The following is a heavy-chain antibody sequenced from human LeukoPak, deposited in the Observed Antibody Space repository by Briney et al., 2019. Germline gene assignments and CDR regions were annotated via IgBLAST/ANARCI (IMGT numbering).Heavy chain of an antibody. CDR3: ARVDSATGTFDY. J-gene: IGHJ4*02. CDR1: GFTVSSNY. D-gene: IGHD1-1*01. CDR2: IYSGGGT. Sequence: GGSLRLSCAASGFTVSSNYMSWVRQAPGKGLEWVSVIYSGGGTYYADSVKGRFTISRDNSKNTLYLQMNSLRAEDTAVYYCARVDSATGTFDYWGQGTLVTVSS. V-gene: IGHV3-53*01.